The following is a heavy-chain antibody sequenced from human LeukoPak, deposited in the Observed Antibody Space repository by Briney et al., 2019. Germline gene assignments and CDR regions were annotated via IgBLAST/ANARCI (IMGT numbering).Heavy chain of an antibody. J-gene: IGHJ4*02. CDR1: GLSLNSTGVG. CDR3: AYRLTRSSPFDY. V-gene: IGHV2-5*01. CDR2: IYWNDEK. D-gene: IGHD1-14*01. Sequence: SGPTLVNPTQTLTLSCTFSGLSLNSTGVGVGRIRQPPGKALEWLTLIYWNDEKRYTPSLKSRLTITKATTKNQVVLTMTNTDPVDTATYYSAYRLTRSSPFDYWGQGTLVTVSS.